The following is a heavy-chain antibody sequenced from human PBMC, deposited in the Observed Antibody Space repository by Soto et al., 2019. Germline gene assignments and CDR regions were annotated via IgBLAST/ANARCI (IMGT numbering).Heavy chain of an antibody. J-gene: IGHJ6*02. V-gene: IGHV3-7*03. CDR3: ARSRVTIFGVVITGYYYYYYGMDV. D-gene: IGHD3-3*01. Sequence: PLGGALRLSCAASGFTFSSYWMSWVRQAPGKGLEWVGNIKQDGSEKYYVDSVKGRFTISRDNAKNSLYLQMNSLRAEDTAVYYCARSRVTIFGVVITGYYYYYYGMDVWGQGTTVTVSS. CDR2: IKQDGSEK. CDR1: GFTFSSYW.